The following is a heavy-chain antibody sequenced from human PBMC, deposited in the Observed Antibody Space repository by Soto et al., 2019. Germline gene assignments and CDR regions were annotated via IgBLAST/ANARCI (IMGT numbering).Heavy chain of an antibody. J-gene: IGHJ6*02. CDR1: GGSFSGYY. CDR3: ARHNYDGNGFYYYYYGMDV. CDR2: INHSGNT. Sequence: QVQLQQWGAGLLKPSETLSLTCAVYGGSFSGYYWSWIRQPPGKGLEWIGEINHSGNTNYNPSLERRVTISVDTSKNQLSLNLSSVTAADTAVYYCARHNYDGNGFYYYYYGMDVWGQGTTVTVSS. V-gene: IGHV4-34*01. D-gene: IGHD3-22*01.